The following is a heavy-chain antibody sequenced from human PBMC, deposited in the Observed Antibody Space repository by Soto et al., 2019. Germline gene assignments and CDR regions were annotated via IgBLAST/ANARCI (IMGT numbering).Heavy chain of an antibody. CDR2: ISYEGSNT. D-gene: IGHD1-1*01. Sequence: GGSVRLSCVASGFTFDTYGIHWVRQAPGKGLRWVALISYEGSNTYYADSVRGRFTISRDNSKNALYLQMNTLRPEDTGVYYCARVTPGNNLYYFSGLDFWGQGTSVTVSS. J-gene: IGHJ6*02. CDR1: GFTFDTYG. V-gene: IGHV3-30-3*01. CDR3: ARVTPGNNLYYFSGLDF.